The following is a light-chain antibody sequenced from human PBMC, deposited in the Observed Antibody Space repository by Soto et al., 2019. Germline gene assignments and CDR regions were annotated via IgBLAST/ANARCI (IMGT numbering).Light chain of an antibody. V-gene: IGKV3-15*01. Sequence: IVMTQSPATLSVSPGERVTLSCRASQGIGITLAWYQQKPGQTPRLLIYGASTRATGIPARFSGSGSGTEFTLIINSLQSEDSAVYYCQRYNDWPLTFGGGTKVEIK. CDR1: QGIGIT. CDR2: GAS. J-gene: IGKJ4*01. CDR3: QRYNDWPLT.